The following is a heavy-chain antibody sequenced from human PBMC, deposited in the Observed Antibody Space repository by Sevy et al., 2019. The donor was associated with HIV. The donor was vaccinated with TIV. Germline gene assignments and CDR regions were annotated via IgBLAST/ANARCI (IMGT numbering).Heavy chain of an antibody. D-gene: IGHD2-15*01. CDR2: VNSDGSST. CDR1: GFTFSSYW. J-gene: IGHJ4*02. V-gene: IGHV3-74*01. Sequence: GGSLRLSCAASGFTFSSYWMHWVRQAPGKGPVWVSGVNSDGSSTNYAYSVKGRFTMSRDSAKNTLYLQMNSLRAEDTAVYFCVAANTWQDYWGQGTLVTVSS. CDR3: VAANTWQDY.